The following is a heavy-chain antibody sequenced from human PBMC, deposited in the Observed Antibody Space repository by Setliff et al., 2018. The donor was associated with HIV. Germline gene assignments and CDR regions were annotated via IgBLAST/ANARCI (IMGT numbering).Heavy chain of an antibody. CDR3: ARIRAGALLNAFDI. CDR2: ISAYSDNT. J-gene: IGHJ3*02. D-gene: IGHD1-26*01. V-gene: IGHV1-18*01. CDR1: GYTFTNFA. Sequence: ASVKVSCKASGYTFTNFAISWVRQAPGQGLEWMGWISAYSDNTYYAQSLQGRVTMTTDTTSSTSYMELRSLRSDDTAMYYCARIRAGALLNAFDIWSQGTMVTVSS.